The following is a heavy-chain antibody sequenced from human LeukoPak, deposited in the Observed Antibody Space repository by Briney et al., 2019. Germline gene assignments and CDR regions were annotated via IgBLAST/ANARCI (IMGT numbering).Heavy chain of an antibody. D-gene: IGHD6-19*01. CDR2: ISGSGGST. Sequence: GGSLRLSCAASGFTFSSYAMSWVRQAPGKGLEWVSAISGSGGSTYYADSVKGRFTISRDNSKNTLYLQMNSLRAEDTAVYYCAKRRAVAGRGDRYYMDVWGKGTTVTVSS. CDR3: AKRRAVAGRGDRYYMDV. J-gene: IGHJ6*03. V-gene: IGHV3-23*01. CDR1: GFTFSSYA.